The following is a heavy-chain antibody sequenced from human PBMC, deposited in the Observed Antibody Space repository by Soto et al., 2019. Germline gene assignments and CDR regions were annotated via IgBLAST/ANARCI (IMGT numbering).Heavy chain of an antibody. J-gene: IGHJ4*02. CDR1: GFTVSSYG. V-gene: IGHV3-23*01. CDR3: AKSPV. Sequence: QPGGSLRLSCAVSGFTVSSYGMSWVRQAPGKGLEWVSGISGSGDRTFYADSVKGRFTISRDNAKNTLYLQMNSLRGEDTAVYYCAKSPVWGQGTLVTVSS. CDR2: ISGSGDRT.